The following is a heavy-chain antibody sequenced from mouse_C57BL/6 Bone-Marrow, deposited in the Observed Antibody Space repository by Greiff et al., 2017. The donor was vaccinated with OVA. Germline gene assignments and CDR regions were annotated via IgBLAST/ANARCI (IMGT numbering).Heavy chain of an antibody. Sequence: VQLQQSGPELVKPGASVKISCKASGYAFSSSWMNWVKQRPGKGLEWIGRIYPGDGDTNYTGKFKGKATLTAEKSSSTAYMQLSSLTSEDSAVYFFARGVNYGSSYWYFDVWGTGTTVTVSS. CDR3: ARGVNYGSSYWYFDV. CDR2: IYPGDGDT. CDR1: GYAFSSSW. J-gene: IGHJ1*03. V-gene: IGHV1-82*01. D-gene: IGHD1-1*01.